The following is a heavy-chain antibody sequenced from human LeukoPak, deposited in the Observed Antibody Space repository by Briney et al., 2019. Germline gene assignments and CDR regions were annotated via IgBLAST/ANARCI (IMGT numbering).Heavy chain of an antibody. J-gene: IGHJ1*01. Sequence: ASVKVSCKASRYTFTGYYIHWVRQAPGEGLEWMGWINPNSGDTNYAQKFQGRVTITADESTSTAYMELSSLRSEDTAVYYCAREGQDIVVVPAAPFTSYFQHWGQGTLVTVSS. CDR3: AREGQDIVVVPAAPFTSYFQH. V-gene: IGHV1-2*02. CDR1: RYTFTGYY. CDR2: INPNSGDT. D-gene: IGHD2-2*01.